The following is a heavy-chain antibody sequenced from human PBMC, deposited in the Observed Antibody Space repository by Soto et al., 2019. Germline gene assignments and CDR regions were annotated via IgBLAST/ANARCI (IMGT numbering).Heavy chain of an antibody. J-gene: IGHJ6*02. D-gene: IGHD1-1*01. CDR2: VQHTQGA. V-gene: IGHV4-4*02. CDR3: ARAGFWNLDS. CDR1: DKAIRDDIW. Sequence: TLSPTGVVSDKAIRDDIWSNWVRHPPGPGLEWIGAVQHTQGAVSNPALRARAPVSADLPTSKIFLEVPSRGAADMAVYYCARAGFWNLDSWGQGTTVTVSS.